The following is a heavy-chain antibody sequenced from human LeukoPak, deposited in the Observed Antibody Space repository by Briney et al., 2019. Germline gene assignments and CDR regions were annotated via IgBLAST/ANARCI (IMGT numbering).Heavy chain of an antibody. D-gene: IGHD3-3*01. CDR1: GYSISSGYY. CDR2: IYHSGST. V-gene: IGHV4-38-2*02. CDR3: ARDALEWPNFYMDV. J-gene: IGHJ6*03. Sequence: SETLSLTCTVSGYSISSGYYWGWIRQPPGKGLEWIGSIYHSGSTYYNPSLKSRVTISVDTSENQFSLKLSSVTAADTAVYYCARDALEWPNFYMDVWGKGTTVTVSS.